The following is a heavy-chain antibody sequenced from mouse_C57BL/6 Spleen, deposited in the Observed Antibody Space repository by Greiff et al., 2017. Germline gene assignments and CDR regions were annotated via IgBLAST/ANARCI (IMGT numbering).Heavy chain of an antibody. CDR3: ARGALTTVRAMDY. V-gene: IGHV3-6*01. CDR2: ISYDGSN. CDR1: GYSITSGYY. D-gene: IGHD1-1*01. J-gene: IGHJ4*01. Sequence: EVQLQESGPGLVKPSQSLSLTCSVTGYSITSGYYWNWIRQFPGNKLEWMGYISYDGSNNYNPSLKNRISITRDTSKNQFFLKLNSVTTEDTATYYCARGALTTVRAMDYWGQGTSVTVSS.